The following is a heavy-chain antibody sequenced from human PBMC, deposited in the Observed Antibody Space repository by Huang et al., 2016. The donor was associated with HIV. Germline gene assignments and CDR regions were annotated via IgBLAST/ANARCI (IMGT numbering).Heavy chain of an antibody. CDR1: GYTFTGYY. CDR2: SNPNSGGT. J-gene: IGHJ4*02. Sequence: QVQLVQSGAEVKKPGASVKVSCKASGYTFTGYYMNWVRQAPGQGLEWRGWSNPNSGGTKYAQKCRGRVTMTRDTSISTAYMELSSLTSDDTAVYYCARDRAVSLLAYWGQGTLVTVSS. V-gene: IGHV1-2*02. CDR3: ARDRAVSLLAY. D-gene: IGHD1-20*01.